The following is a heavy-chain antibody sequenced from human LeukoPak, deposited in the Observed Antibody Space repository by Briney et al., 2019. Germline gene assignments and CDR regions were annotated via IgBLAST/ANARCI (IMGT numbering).Heavy chain of an antibody. CDR2: ISSSGGSI. Sequence: GGSLRLSCGASGFTFSAYSMDWVRQAPGRGLEWVSYISSSGGSIYSADSVKGRFTISRDNSKNTLYLQMNSLRAEDTAVYYCARDRDYYDSSGYHYWGQGTLVTVSS. V-gene: IGHV3-48*01. J-gene: IGHJ4*02. CDR1: GFTFSAYS. CDR3: ARDRDYYDSSGYHY. D-gene: IGHD3-22*01.